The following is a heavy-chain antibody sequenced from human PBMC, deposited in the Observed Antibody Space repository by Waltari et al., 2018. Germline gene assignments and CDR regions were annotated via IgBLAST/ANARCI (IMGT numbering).Heavy chain of an antibody. J-gene: IGHJ1*01. Sequence: EVQLVESGGGLVQPGGSLRLSCAASGFTFSMYWMTWVRQAPGRGLWKGANIKQDGIYKYYGASVKGGFTVSKDNAKNSLYRQMHSLRAEDTGVYYCARDGGGGSFQLWGQGTLVTVSS. CDR2: IKQDGIYK. CDR3: ARDGGGGSFQL. V-gene: IGHV3-7*01. D-gene: IGHD3-16*01. CDR1: GFTFSMYW.